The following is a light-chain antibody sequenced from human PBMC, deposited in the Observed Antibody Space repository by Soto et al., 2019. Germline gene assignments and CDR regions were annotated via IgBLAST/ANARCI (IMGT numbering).Light chain of an antibody. Sequence: DSQLTHAPWTLSASVGYRVTITCRASQSISSWLAWYQQKPGKAPKLLIYDASSLESGVPSRFSGSGSGTEFTLTISSLQPEDFATYYCQQDNSFPWTFGQGTKVDIK. V-gene: IGKV1-5*01. CDR2: DAS. CDR3: QQDNSFPWT. CDR1: QSISSW. J-gene: IGKJ1*01.